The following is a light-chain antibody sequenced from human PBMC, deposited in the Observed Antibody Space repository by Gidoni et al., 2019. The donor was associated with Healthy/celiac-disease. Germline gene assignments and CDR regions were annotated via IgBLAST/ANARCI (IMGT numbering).Light chain of an antibody. Sequence: DIQMTQSPSSLAASVGDRVTITCRASQSISSYLNWYQQKPGKAPQLLIYAASSLQSGVPSRFSGSGSGTDFTLTISSLQPEDVATDYCQQSYSTPYTFGQGTKLEIK. CDR1: QSISSY. V-gene: IGKV1-39*01. J-gene: IGKJ2*01. CDR2: AAS. CDR3: QQSYSTPYT.